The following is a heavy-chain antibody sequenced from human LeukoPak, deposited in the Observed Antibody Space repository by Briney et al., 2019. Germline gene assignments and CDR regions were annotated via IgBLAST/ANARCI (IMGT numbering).Heavy chain of an antibody. CDR2: IIPIFGTA. V-gene: IGHV1-69*05. CDR3: ARPRRPTVTTTGAFDI. CDR1: GGTFSSYA. J-gene: IGHJ3*02. Sequence: SVKVSCKASGGTFSSYAISWVRQAPGQGLEWMGGIIPIFGTANYAQKFQGRVTITTDESTSTAYMELSSLRSEDTAVYYCARPRRPTVTTTGAFDIWGQGTMVAVSS. D-gene: IGHD4-17*01.